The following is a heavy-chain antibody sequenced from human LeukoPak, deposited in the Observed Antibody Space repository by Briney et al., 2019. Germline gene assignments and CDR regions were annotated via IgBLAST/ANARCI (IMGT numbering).Heavy chain of an antibody. CDR2: MYYTGSS. D-gene: IGHD2-2*01. J-gene: IGHJ5*02. V-gene: IGHV4-59*01. CDR1: GGSINNYF. Sequence: PSETLSLTCTVSGGSINNYFWNWIRQPPGKGLEWIGYMYYTGSSSYSPSLKSRLTISVDTSKNQFSLKLSSVTTADTAIYYCARGSIPTQNWFDPWGQGTPVTVSS. CDR3: ARGSIPTQNWFDP.